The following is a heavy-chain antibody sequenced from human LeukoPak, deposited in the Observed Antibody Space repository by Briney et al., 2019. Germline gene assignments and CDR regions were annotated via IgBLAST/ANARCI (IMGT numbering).Heavy chain of an antibody. CDR2: ISGSGGST. J-gene: IGHJ5*02. CDR3: AKDDYYYDSSGYYSWFDP. V-gene: IGHV3-23*01. D-gene: IGHD3-22*01. CDR1: GFTFSSYA. Sequence: GGSLRLSCAASGFTFSSYAMSWVRQAPGKGLEWVSAISGSGGSTYYADSVEGRFTISRDNSKNTLYLQMNSLRAEDTAVYYCAKDDYYYDSSGYYSWFDPWGQGTLVTVSS.